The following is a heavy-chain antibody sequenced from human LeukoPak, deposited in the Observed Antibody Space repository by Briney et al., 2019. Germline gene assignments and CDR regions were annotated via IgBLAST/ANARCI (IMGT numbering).Heavy chain of an antibody. V-gene: IGHV4-34*01. J-gene: IGHJ5*02. Sequence: SETLSLTCAVYGGSFSGYYWSWIRQPPGKGLEWIGEIDHGGSTHYNPSLKSRVTISGDTSKNQFSLKLSSVTAADTAMYDCARDLRDTMVRGVIINNLFDPWGQGTLVTVSS. CDR3: ARDLRDTMVRGVIINNLFDP. D-gene: IGHD3-10*01. CDR1: GGSFSGYY. CDR2: IDHGGST.